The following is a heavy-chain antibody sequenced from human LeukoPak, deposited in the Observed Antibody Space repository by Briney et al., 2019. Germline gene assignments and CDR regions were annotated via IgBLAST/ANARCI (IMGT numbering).Heavy chain of an antibody. CDR1: GYTFTSYG. Sequence: ASGTVSFTASGYTFTSYGISWVRQAPGQGLEWMGWISAYNGNTNYAQKLQGRVTMTTDTSTSTAYMELRSLRSDDTAVYYCARDGYSSSWYSNNWFDPWGQGTLVTVSS. J-gene: IGHJ5*02. V-gene: IGHV1-18*01. CDR2: ISAYNGNT. D-gene: IGHD6-13*01. CDR3: ARDGYSSSWYSNNWFDP.